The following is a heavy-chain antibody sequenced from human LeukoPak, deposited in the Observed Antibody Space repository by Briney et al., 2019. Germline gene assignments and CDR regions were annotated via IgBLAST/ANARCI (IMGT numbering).Heavy chain of an antibody. CDR1: GYTFTSYG. Sequence: ASVKVSCKASGYTFTSYGISWVRQAPGQGLEWMGWISAYNGNTNYAQKLQGRVTMTTDTSTSTAYMELRSLRSDDTAVYYCARDLGYNGYDSVENWFDPWGQGTLVTVSS. V-gene: IGHV1-18*01. J-gene: IGHJ5*02. CDR3: ARDLGYNGYDSVENWFDP. CDR2: ISAYNGNT. D-gene: IGHD5-12*01.